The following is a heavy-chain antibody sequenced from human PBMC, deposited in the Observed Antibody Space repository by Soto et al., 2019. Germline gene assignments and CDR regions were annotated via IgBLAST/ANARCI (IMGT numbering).Heavy chain of an antibody. Sequence: QVQLVESGGGVVQPGRSLRLSCAASGFTFSSYAMHWVRQAPGKGLEWVAVISYDGSNKYYADSVKGRFTISRDNSKNTLYLQMNSLRAEDTAVYYCARAESVVVVAVHLDYWGQGTLVTVSS. V-gene: IGHV3-30-3*01. CDR2: ISYDGSNK. CDR3: ARAESVVVVAVHLDY. D-gene: IGHD2-15*01. CDR1: GFTFSSYA. J-gene: IGHJ4*02.